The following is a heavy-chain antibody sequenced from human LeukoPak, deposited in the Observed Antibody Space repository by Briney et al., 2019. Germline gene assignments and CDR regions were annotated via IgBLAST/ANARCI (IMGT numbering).Heavy chain of an antibody. V-gene: IGHV4-39*01. J-gene: IGHJ4*02. CDR3: ARQGLLWFGELFDY. D-gene: IGHD3-10*01. CDR1: GGSISSSSYH. Sequence: SESLSLTCTVSGGSISSSSYHWGWIRQPPGKGREWIVSIYYSGSTYYNPSLKSRVTISVDTSKNQFSLKLSSVTAADMAVYYCARQGLLWFGELFDYWGQGTLVTVSS. CDR2: IYYSGST.